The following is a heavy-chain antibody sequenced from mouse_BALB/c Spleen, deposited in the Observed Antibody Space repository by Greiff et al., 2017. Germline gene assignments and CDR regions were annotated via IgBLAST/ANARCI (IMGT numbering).Heavy chain of an antibody. CDR2: ILPGSGST. CDR1: GYTFSSYW. V-gene: IGHV1-9*01. Sequence: VQLVESGAELMKPGASVKISCKATGYTFSSYWIEWVKQRPGHGLEWIGEILPGSGSTNYNEKFKGKATFTADTSSNTAYMQLSSLTSEDSAVYYCARRVLRGYYAMDYWGQGTSVTVSS. D-gene: IGHD1-1*01. CDR3: ARRVLRGYYAMDY. J-gene: IGHJ4*01.